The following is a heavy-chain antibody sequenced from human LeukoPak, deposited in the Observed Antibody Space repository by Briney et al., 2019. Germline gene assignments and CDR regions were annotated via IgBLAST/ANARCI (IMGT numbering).Heavy chain of an antibody. D-gene: IGHD3-10*01. Sequence: PGGSLRLSCAASGFTFSSYAMSWVRQAPGKGLEWVSAISGSDGSTYYADSVKGRFTISRDNSKNTLYLQMNSLRAEDTAVYYCAKDGPVASVLLWFGEPDPNYGMDVWGQGTTVTVSS. CDR3: AKDGPVASVLLWFGEPDPNYGMDV. V-gene: IGHV3-23*01. CDR1: GFTFSSYA. CDR2: ISGSDGST. J-gene: IGHJ6*02.